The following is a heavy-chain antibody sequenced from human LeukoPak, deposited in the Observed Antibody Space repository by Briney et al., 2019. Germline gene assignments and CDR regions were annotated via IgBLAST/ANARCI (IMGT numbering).Heavy chain of an antibody. CDR1: GFIFRSYD. CDR2: ISYDGSNK. J-gene: IGHJ1*01. V-gene: IGHV3-30*18. CDR3: AKDRAAGSRTPLGYFQH. Sequence: PGGSLRLSCAASGFIFRSYDMHWVRQAPGKGLEWVAVISYDGSNKYYADSVKGRFTISRDNSKNTLYLQMNSLRAEDTAVYYCAKDRAAGSRTPLGYFQHWGQGTLVTVSS. D-gene: IGHD6-13*01.